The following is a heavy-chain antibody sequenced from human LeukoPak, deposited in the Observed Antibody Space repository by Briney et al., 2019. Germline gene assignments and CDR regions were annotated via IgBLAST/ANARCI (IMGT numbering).Heavy chain of an antibody. CDR3: AKDRGSGSYYKPPDAFDI. CDR2: IRYDGSNK. V-gene: IGHV3-30*02. J-gene: IGHJ3*02. Sequence: GGSLRLSCAASGFTFSSYAMSWVRQAPGKGLEWVAFIRYDGSNKYYADSVKGRFTISRDNSKNTLYLQMNSLRAEDTAVYYCAKDRGSGSYYKPPDAFDIWGQGTMVTVSS. CDR1: GFTFSSYA. D-gene: IGHD3-10*01.